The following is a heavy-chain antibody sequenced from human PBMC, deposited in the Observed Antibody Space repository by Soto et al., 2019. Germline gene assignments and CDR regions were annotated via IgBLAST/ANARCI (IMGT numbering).Heavy chain of an antibody. D-gene: IGHD2-2*01. J-gene: IGHJ6*03. V-gene: IGHV3-66*01. CDR2: IYSGGST. CDR1: GFTVSSNY. Sequence: PGGSLRLSCAASGFTVSSNYMSWVRQAPGKGLEWVSVIYSGGSTYYADSVKGRFTISRDNSKNTLYLQMNSLRAEDTAVYYCASARYCSSNCYMDVWGKGTTVTVSS. CDR3: ASARYCSSNCYMDV.